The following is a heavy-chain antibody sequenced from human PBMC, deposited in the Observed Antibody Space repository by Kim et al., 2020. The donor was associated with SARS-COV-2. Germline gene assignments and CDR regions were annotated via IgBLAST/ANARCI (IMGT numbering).Heavy chain of an antibody. CDR3: AKAVRSGSYYFDY. J-gene: IGHJ4*02. CDR1: GFTFDYYA. D-gene: IGHD1-26*01. V-gene: IGHV3-9*01. Sequence: GGSLRLSCAASGFTFDYYAIHWVRQAPGKGLEWVSGISWNSGSIGYADSVKGRFTISRDNAKNSLYLQMNSLRAEDTALYYCAKAVRSGSYYFDYWGQGTLVTVSS. CDR2: ISWNSGSI.